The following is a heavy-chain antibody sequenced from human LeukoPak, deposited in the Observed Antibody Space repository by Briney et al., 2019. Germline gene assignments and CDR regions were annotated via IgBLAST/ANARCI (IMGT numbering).Heavy chain of an antibody. CDR3: ANPFYGSGPRGY. D-gene: IGHD3-10*01. CDR2: IGSSGST. V-gene: IGHV3-23*01. Sequence: LPGGSLRLSCAASGFTFSTYDMTWVRQAPGKGLEWVSAIGSSGSTYYADSVKGRFTISRDNSKNTPYLQMNSLRAEDTAIYYCANPFYGSGPRGYWGQGTLVTVSS. J-gene: IGHJ4*02. CDR1: GFTFSTYD.